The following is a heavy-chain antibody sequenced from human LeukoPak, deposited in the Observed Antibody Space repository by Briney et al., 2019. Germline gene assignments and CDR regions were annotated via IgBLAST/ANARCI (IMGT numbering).Heavy chain of an antibody. V-gene: IGHV4-59*08. CDR3: ARGANWGSPDY. CDR2: FYYSGST. J-gene: IGHJ4*02. CDR1: GGSINSYY. Sequence: SETLSLTCTVSGGSINSYYWSWIRQPPGKGLEWIGCFYYSGSTNYNPSLKSRVTISVDTSKKQFSLKVSSVTAADTAVYYCARGANWGSPDYWGQGTLVTVSS. D-gene: IGHD7-27*01.